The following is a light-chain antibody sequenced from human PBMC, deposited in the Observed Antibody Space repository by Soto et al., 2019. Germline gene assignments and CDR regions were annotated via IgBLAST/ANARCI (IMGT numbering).Light chain of an antibody. CDR1: QTVRNNY. J-gene: IGKJ4*01. CDR3: QQSYSTPLT. Sequence: EFVLTQSPGTLSLSPGERATLSCRASQTVRNNYLAWYQHKPGQAPRLFIYGASSRATGIPDRFSGSGSGADFTLTISSLQPEDFATYYCQQSYSTPLTFGGGTKVDIK. CDR2: GAS. V-gene: IGKV3-20*01.